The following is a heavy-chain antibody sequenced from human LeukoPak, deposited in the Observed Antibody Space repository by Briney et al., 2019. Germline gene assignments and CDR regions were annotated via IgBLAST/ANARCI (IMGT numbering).Heavy chain of an antibody. CDR1: GYTFTGYY. CDR2: INPNSGGT. J-gene: IGHJ3*02. V-gene: IGHV1-2*02. D-gene: IGHD3-22*01. Sequence: ASVTVSCKASGYTFTGYYMHWVRQAPGQGLEWMGWINPNSGGTNYAQKFQGRVTMTRDTSISTAYMELSRLRSDDTAVYYCARARIVSARDAFDIWGQGTMVTVSS. CDR3: ARARIVSARDAFDI.